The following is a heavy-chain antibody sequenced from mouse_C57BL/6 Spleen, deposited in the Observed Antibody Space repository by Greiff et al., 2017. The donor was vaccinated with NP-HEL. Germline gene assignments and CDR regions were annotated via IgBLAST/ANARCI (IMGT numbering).Heavy chain of an antibody. J-gene: IGHJ3*01. D-gene: IGHD1-1*01. V-gene: IGHV1-59*01. CDR2: IDPSDSYT. CDR3: ARGRYYGSSPWFAY. Sequence: VQLQQPGAELVRPGTSVKLSCKASGYTFTSYWMHWVKQRPGQGLEWIGVIDPSDSYTNYNQKFKGKATLTVDTSSSTAYMQLSSLTSEDSAVYYCARGRYYGSSPWFAYWGQGTLVTVSA. CDR1: GYTFTSYW.